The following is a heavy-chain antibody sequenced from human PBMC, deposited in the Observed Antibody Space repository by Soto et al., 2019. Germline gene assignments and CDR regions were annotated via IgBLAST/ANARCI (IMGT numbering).Heavy chain of an antibody. D-gene: IGHD2-21*01. CDR1: GGTFSSYA. Sequence: QVQLVQSGAEVKKPGSSVKVSCKASGGTFSSYAISWVRQAPGHGLEWMGGIIPIFGTANYAQKFQGRVTITADESTSTAYMELSRLRSEDTAVYYCASEDLWRRHQSGDFPYWGQGTLVTVSS. V-gene: IGHV1-69*01. CDR3: ASEDLWRRHQSGDFPY. J-gene: IGHJ4*02. CDR2: IIPIFGTA.